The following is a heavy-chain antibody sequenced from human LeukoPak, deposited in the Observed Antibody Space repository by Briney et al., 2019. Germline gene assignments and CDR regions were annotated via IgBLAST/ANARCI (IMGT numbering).Heavy chain of an antibody. CDR3: ARRSQNTIFGVAISYYFDY. Sequence: SETLSLTCAVYGGSFSGYYWSWIRQPPGKGLEWIGEINHSGSTNYNPSLKSRVTISVDTSKNQFSLKLSSVTAADTAVYYCARRSQNTIFGVAISYYFDYWGQGTLVTVSS. D-gene: IGHD3-3*01. J-gene: IGHJ4*02. CDR1: GGSFSGYY. CDR2: INHSGST. V-gene: IGHV4-34*01.